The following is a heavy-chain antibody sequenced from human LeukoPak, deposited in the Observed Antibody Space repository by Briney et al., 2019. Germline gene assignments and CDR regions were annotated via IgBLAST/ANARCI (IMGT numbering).Heavy chain of an antibody. CDR1: GFTVSSKY. Sequence: GGSLRLSCAASGFTVSSKYMSWVRQAPGKGLEWVSLIYSGDITYYADSVKGRFTISRDNSKNTLYLQMNSLRAEDTAVYYCAREWKIAVADPYYGMDVWGQGTTVTVSS. CDR3: AREWKIAVADPYYGMDV. J-gene: IGHJ6*02. CDR2: IYSGDIT. V-gene: IGHV3-53*01. D-gene: IGHD6-19*01.